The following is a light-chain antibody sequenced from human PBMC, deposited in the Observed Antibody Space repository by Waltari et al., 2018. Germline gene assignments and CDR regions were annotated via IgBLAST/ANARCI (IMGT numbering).Light chain of an antibody. CDR2: AAS. Sequence: DIQMTQSPSSVSASIGDRVTITCRASQGISSWLAWYQKKPGKAPGLLIYAASSLQSGVPSRFSGSGSGTDFTLTINSRQPEDFATYYCQQANSFPFTFGQGTRLEI. CDR3: QQANSFPFT. J-gene: IGKJ5*01. V-gene: IGKV1D-12*01. CDR1: QGISSW.